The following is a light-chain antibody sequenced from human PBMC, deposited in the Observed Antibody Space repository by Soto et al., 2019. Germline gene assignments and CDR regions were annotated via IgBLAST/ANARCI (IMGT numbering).Light chain of an antibody. CDR3: CSYGGSRAV. J-gene: IGLJ7*01. CDR1: SSDVGSHNH. Sequence: QSVLTQPASVSGSPGQSITISCTGTSSDVGSHNHVSWYQQHPGQAPKLLIYDVSKRPLGVSAPFSASKSGTSASLTISGPEAEDESDYYCCSYGGSRAVFGGGTQLTVL. CDR2: DVS. V-gene: IGLV2-23*02.